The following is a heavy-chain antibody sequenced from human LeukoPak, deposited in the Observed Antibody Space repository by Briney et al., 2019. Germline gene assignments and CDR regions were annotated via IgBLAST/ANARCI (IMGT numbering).Heavy chain of an antibody. Sequence: SETLSLTCTVSGGSISSYYWSWIRQPAGKGLEWIGRIYTSGSTNYNPSLKSRVTMSVDTSKNQFSLKLSSVTAADTAVYYCARAVPTSTAAWRYNWFDPWGQGTLVTVSS. V-gene: IGHV4-4*07. CDR2: IYTSGST. CDR1: GGSISSYY. CDR3: ARAVPTSTAAWRYNWFDP. J-gene: IGHJ5*02. D-gene: IGHD6-13*01.